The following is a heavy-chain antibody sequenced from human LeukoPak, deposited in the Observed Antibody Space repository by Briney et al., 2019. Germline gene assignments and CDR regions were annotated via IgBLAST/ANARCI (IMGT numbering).Heavy chain of an antibody. Sequence: PSETLSLTCTVSGGSISSGGSYWSWIRQHPGKGLEWIGYIYYSGSTYYNPSLKSRVTISVDTSKNQFSLKLSSVTAADTAVYYCARVGPTGDYDGEFDYWGQGTLVTVSS. V-gene: IGHV4-31*03. CDR3: ARVGPTGDYDGEFDY. CDR1: GGSISSGGSY. J-gene: IGHJ4*02. D-gene: IGHD4-17*01. CDR2: IYYSGST.